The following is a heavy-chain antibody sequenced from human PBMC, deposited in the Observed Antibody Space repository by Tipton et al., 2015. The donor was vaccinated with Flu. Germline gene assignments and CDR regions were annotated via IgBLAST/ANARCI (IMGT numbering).Heavy chain of an antibody. J-gene: IGHJ6*02. Sequence: SLRLSCAASGFTLSRYAMNWVRQAPGKGLEWVSFISGRDDPPNYADSMNGRVTVSRDNAKNSLFLQMNSLRADDSAVYFCARATSSGTYYGYPEGYFAMDVWGQGTTVTVSS. D-gene: IGHD1-26*01. CDR2: ISGRDDPP. CDR1: GFTLSRYA. CDR3: ARATSSGTYYGYPEGYFAMDV. V-gene: IGHV3-21*01.